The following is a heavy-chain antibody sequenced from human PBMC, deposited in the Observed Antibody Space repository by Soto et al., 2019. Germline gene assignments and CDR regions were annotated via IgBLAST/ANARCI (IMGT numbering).Heavy chain of an antibody. V-gene: IGHV2-70*11. CDR2: IDWDDDK. J-gene: IGHJ5*02. Sequence: SGPTLVQPTQTLTLTCTFSGFSLSTSGMCVSWIRQPPGKALEWLARIDWDDDKYYSTSLKTRLTISKDTSKNQVVLTMTNMDPVDTATYYCARIHLTGPPKRSERYNWFDPWGQGTLVTVSS. D-gene: IGHD3-9*01. CDR3: ARIHLTGPPKRSERYNWFDP. CDR1: GFSLSTSGMC.